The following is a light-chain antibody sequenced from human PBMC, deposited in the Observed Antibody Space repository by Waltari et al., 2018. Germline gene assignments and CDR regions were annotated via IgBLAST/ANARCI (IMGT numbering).Light chain of an antibody. CDR2: WAS. CDR3: QQCYSTPYT. V-gene: IGKV4-1*01. J-gene: IGKJ2*01. Sequence: DIVMTQSPDSLAVSLGERVTSNCRSSQNLLYNSDNNDYLAWFQQKPGQPPKLLIYWASTRESGVPDRFSGSGSGTEFTLTISSLQAADVAVYYCQQCYSTPYTFGQGTKLEIK. CDR1: QNLLYNSDNNDY.